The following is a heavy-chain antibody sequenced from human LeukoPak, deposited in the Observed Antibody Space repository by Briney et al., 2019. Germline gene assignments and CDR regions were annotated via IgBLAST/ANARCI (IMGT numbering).Heavy chain of an antibody. V-gene: IGHV3-48*01. J-gene: IGHJ4*02. CDR1: GFTFSSYS. CDR2: ISSSSSTI. Sequence: PGGSLRLSCAASGFTFSSYSMNWVRQAPGKGLEWVSYISSSSSTIYYADSVKGRFTISRDNAKNSLYLQMNSLRAEDTAVYYCASSGYYGGLDYWGQGTLVTVSS. CDR3: ASSGYYGGLDY. D-gene: IGHD3-22*01.